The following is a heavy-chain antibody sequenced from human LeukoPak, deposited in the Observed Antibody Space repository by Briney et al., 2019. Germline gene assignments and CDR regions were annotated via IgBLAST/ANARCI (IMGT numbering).Heavy chain of an antibody. D-gene: IGHD1-26*01. J-gene: IGHJ4*02. V-gene: IGHV3-21*01. CDR2: TSSSSAYT. Sequence: PGGSLRLSCAASGFTFSSFSMIWVRQAPGKGLEWVSSTSSSSAYTFYAESGKGRFTISRDNAKNSLYLQMNSLRAEDTAVYYCARDRGIYSGSPPDYWGQGTLVTVSS. CDR3: ARDRGIYSGSPPDY. CDR1: GFTFSSFS.